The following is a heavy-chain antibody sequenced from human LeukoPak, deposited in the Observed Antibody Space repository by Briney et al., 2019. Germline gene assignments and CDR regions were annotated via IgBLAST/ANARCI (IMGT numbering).Heavy chain of an antibody. J-gene: IGHJ3*02. CDR1: GYTFASYY. Sequence: ASVKVSCKASGYTFASYYMHWVRQATGQGLEWMGWMNPNSGNTGYAQKFQGRVTITRNTSISTAYMELSSLRSEDTAVYYCARPPYCGGDCYSAVDAFDIWGQGTLVTVSS. V-gene: IGHV1-8*03. CDR2: MNPNSGNT. D-gene: IGHD2-21*02. CDR3: ARPPYCGGDCYSAVDAFDI.